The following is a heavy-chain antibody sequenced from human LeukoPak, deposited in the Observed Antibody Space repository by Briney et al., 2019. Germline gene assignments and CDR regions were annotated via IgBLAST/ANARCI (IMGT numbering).Heavy chain of an antibody. CDR1: GGSFSGYY. D-gene: IGHD1-26*01. CDR3: ARVSDNSGSYLAYFDY. J-gene: IGHJ4*02. CDR2: INHSGST. Sequence: SETLSLTRAVYGGSFSGYYWSWIRQPPGEGLEWIGEINHSGSTNYNPSLKSRVTISVDTSKNQFSLKLSSVTAADTAVYYCARVSDNSGSYLAYFDYWGQGTLVTVSS. V-gene: IGHV4-34*01.